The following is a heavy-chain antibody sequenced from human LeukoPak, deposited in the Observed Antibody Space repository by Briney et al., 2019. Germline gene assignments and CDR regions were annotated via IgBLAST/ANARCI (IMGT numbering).Heavy chain of an antibody. Sequence: GRSLRFSCAASGFTFSSYAMHWVRQAPGKGLEWVAVIWYDGSNKYYADSVKGRFTISRDNSKNTLYLQMNSLRAEDTAVYYCARSYYDFWSGYSSTPIDYWGQGTLVTVSS. CDR2: IWYDGSNK. CDR3: ARSYYDFWSGYSSTPIDY. V-gene: IGHV3-33*08. J-gene: IGHJ4*02. D-gene: IGHD3-3*01. CDR1: GFTFSSYA.